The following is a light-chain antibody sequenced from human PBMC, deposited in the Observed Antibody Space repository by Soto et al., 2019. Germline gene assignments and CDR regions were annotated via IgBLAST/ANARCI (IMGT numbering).Light chain of an antibody. V-gene: IGKV3-11*01. J-gene: IGKJ4*01. CDR1: LSVSSY. CDR3: QRRSNWPPT. Sequence: EIVFTQSPATLSLSPGERATLSCRASLSVSSYLAWYHQNPGEAPRLLIYDASNRATGIPARFSGSGSGTDFTLTISSLEPEDFAVYYCQRRSNWPPTCGGGTKVEIK. CDR2: DAS.